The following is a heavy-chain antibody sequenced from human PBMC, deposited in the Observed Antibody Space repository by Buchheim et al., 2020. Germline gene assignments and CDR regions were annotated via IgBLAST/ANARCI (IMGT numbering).Heavy chain of an antibody. V-gene: IGHV1-18*01. CDR3: AREGAYYDSSGYYYYYGMDV. CDR1: GYTFTSYG. D-gene: IGHD3-22*01. J-gene: IGHJ6*02. CDR2: ISAYNGNT. Sequence: QVQLVQSGAEVKKPGASVKVSCKASGYTFTSYGISWVRQAPGQGLEWMGWISAYNGNTNSAQKLQGRVTITRDTSASTAYMELSSLRSEDTAVYYCAREGAYYDSSGYYYYYGMDVWGQGTT.